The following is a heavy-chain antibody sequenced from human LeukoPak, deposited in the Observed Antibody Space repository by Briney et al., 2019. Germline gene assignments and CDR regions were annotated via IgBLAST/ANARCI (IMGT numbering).Heavy chain of an antibody. J-gene: IGHJ4*02. CDR3: ARTYCSSTSCYWGLLDY. CDR2: INHSGST. D-gene: IGHD2-2*01. Sequence: NPSETLSLTCAVYGGSFSGYYWSWIRQPPGKGLEWIGEINHSGSTNYNPSLKSRVTTSVDTSKNQFSLKLSSVTAADPAGYYCARTYCSSTSCYWGLLDYWGQGTLVSVSS. CDR1: GGSFSGYY. V-gene: IGHV4-34*01.